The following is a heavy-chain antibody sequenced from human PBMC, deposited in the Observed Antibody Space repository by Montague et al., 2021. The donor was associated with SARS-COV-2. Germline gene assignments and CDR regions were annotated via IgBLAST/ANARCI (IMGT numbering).Heavy chain of an antibody. D-gene: IGHD1-7*01. CDR1: GGSFISTSFY. V-gene: IGHV4-39*01. J-gene: IGHJ5*02. CDR3: ASAGPGSTTKRFDT. Sequence: SETLSLTCSVSGGSFISTSFYWGWIRQSPGKALEWVATFYYSGITYYNPSLKSRVTLSVDTSKNQFFLKLTSVTAADTAVYYCASAGPGSTTKRFDTWGQGILVTVSS. CDR2: FYYSGIT.